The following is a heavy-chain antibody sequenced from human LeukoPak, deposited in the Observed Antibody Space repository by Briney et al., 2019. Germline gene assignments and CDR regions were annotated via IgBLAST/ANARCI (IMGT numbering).Heavy chain of an antibody. CDR3: AKGRISSSSTGTKYNWFDP. D-gene: IGHD6-6*01. Sequence: ASVKVSCKASGYTFTSYAMHWVRQAPGQRLEWMGWINAGNGNTKYSQKFQGRVTITRDTSASTAYMELSRLRSDDTAVYYCAKGRISSSSTGTKYNWFDPWGQGTLVTVSS. J-gene: IGHJ5*02. V-gene: IGHV1-3*01. CDR2: INAGNGNT. CDR1: GYTFTSYA.